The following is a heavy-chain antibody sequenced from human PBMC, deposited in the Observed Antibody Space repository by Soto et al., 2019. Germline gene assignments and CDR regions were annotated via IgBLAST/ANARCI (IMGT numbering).Heavy chain of an antibody. Sequence: ASGKVSCNASGYTFTSYSMHWVRQAPGQRLEWMGWINAGNGNTKYSQKFQGRVTITRDTSASTAYMELSSLRSEDTAVYYCAREDLIVVVIPRGMDVWGQGTTVTVSS. V-gene: IGHV1-3*01. CDR1: GYTFTSYS. J-gene: IGHJ6*02. CDR3: AREDLIVVVIPRGMDV. CDR2: INAGNGNT. D-gene: IGHD3-22*01.